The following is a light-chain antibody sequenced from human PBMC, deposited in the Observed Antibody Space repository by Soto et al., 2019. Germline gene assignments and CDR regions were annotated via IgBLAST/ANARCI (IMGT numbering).Light chain of an antibody. CDR3: QQYESYSNT. V-gene: IGKV1-5*03. CDR2: KAS. Sequence: DVQLTQSPSTLSASVGDRVTITCRASQSISTWLAWYQQKPGKAPKLLIYKASSLESGVPSRFSGSGSGTELTLTISSLQPDDFATYFCQQYESYSNTFGQGTKLEIK. J-gene: IGKJ2*01. CDR1: QSISTW.